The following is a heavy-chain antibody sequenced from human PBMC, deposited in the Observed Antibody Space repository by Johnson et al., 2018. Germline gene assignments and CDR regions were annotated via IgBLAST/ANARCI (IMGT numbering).Heavy chain of an antibody. V-gene: IGHV1-69*12. CDR1: GGTFSSYA. CDR2: IIPIFGTA. CDR3: AEDVVSDYGMDV. Sequence: QVQLVQSGAEVKKXGSSXKVXCKASGGTFSSYAISWVRQAPGQGLEWMGGIIPIFGTANYAQKFQGRVTITADESTSTAYMELSSLRSEDTAVYYCAEDVVSDYGMDVWGQGTTVTVSS. D-gene: IGHD2-15*01. J-gene: IGHJ6*02.